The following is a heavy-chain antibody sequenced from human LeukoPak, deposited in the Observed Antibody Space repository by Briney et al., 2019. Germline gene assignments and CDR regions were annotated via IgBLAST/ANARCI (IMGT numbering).Heavy chain of an antibody. CDR1: GGFSSRYY. CDR3: ARIDPLGFFDQ. J-gene: IGHJ4*02. CDR2: IFYSGHS. V-gene: IGHV4-59*12. Sequence: PSETLSLTCSVSGGFSSRYYWSWVRQTLGKGLEWLGHIFYSGHSNYNASLTSRIRMSVDTSKAQFSLELASVTAADTAVYYCARIDPLGFFDQWGPGILVTVSS. D-gene: IGHD6-25*01.